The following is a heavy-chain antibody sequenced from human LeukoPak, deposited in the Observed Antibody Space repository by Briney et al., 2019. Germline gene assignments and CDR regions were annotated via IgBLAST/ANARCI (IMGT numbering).Heavy chain of an antibody. V-gene: IGHV4-59*08. CDR3: ARHGSGSYSAIDAFDI. D-gene: IGHD1-26*01. J-gene: IGHJ3*02. CDR1: GGSISSYY. CDR2: IYYSGST. Sequence: SETLSLTCTVSGGSISSYYWSWIRQPPGKGLEWIGYIYYSGSTNYNPSLKSRVTISVDTSKNQFSLKLSSVTAADTAVYYCARHGSGSYSAIDAFDIWGQGTMVTVSS.